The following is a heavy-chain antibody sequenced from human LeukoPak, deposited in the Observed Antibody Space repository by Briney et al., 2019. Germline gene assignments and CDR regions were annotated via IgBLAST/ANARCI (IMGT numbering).Heavy chain of an antibody. V-gene: IGHV4-34*01. CDR2: INHSGST. D-gene: IGHD6-19*01. Sequence: SETLSLTCAVYGGSFSGYYWSWIRQPPGKGLEWIGEINHSGSTNYNPSLKSRVTISVDTSKNQFSLKLSSVTAADTDVYYCARGIAVVGTGLDYWGQGTLVTVSS. CDR1: GGSFSGYY. CDR3: ARGIAVVGTGLDY. J-gene: IGHJ4*02.